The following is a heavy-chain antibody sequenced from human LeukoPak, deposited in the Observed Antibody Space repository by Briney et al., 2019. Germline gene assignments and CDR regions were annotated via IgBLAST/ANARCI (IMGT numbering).Heavy chain of an antibody. V-gene: IGHV4-59*08. D-gene: IGHD2-2*01. CDR1: GGSISSYY. CDR3: ARRACGGSTSCSIDP. Sequence: PSGTLSLTCTVSGGSISSYYWSWIRQPPGKGLEWIGYIYYSGSTNYNPSLKSRVTISVDTSKNQFSLKLSSVTAADTAVYYCARRACGGSTSCSIDPWGQGTLVTVSS. J-gene: IGHJ5*02. CDR2: IYYSGST.